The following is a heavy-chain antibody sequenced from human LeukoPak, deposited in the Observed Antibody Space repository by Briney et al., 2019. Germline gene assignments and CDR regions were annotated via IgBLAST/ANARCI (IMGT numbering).Heavy chain of an antibody. Sequence: SETLSLTCAVYGGTFSGYYWSWIRQPPGKGLEWIGEINHSGSTNYNPSLKSRVTISVDTSKNQFSLKLSSVTAAETAVYYCARLWFGELQWFDPWGQGTLVTVSS. J-gene: IGHJ5*02. CDR1: GGTFSGYY. V-gene: IGHV4-34*01. CDR2: INHSGST. CDR3: ARLWFGELQWFDP. D-gene: IGHD3-10*01.